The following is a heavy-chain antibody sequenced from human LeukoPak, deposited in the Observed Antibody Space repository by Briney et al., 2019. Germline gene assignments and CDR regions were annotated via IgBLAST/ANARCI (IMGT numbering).Heavy chain of an antibody. CDR2: IYHSGST. CDR3: AREVLGSGGAWFDP. J-gene: IGHJ5*02. D-gene: IGHD3-16*01. Sequence: SETLSLTCAVSGGSISSGGYSWSWIRQPPGKGLEWIGYIYHSGSTYYNPSLKSRVTISVDRSKNQFSLKLSSVTAADTAVYYCAREVLGSGGAWFDPWGQGTLVTVSS. CDR1: GGSISSGGYS. V-gene: IGHV4-30-2*01.